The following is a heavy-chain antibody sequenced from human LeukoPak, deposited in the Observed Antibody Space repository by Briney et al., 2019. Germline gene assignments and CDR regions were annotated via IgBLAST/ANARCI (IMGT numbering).Heavy chain of an antibody. V-gene: IGHV4-39*07. J-gene: IGHJ5*02. Sequence: PSQTLSLTCTVSGGSISSSSYYWGWIRQPPGKGLEWIGSVYYSGSTYYNPSLKSRVTISVDTSKNQFSLKLSSVTAADTAVYYCARDHAPYYYDSSGPLSSPLPRGFDPWGQGTPVTVSS. CDR2: VYYSGST. CDR1: GGSISSSSYY. D-gene: IGHD3-22*01. CDR3: ARDHAPYYYDSSGPLSSPLPRGFDP.